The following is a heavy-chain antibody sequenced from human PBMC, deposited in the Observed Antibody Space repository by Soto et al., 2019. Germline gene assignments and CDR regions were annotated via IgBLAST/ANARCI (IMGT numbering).Heavy chain of an antibody. Sequence: ETLSLSCTVSVGSISSSSYYWGWIRQPPGKGLEWIGSIYYSGSTYYNPSLKSRVTISVDTSKNQFSLKLSSVTAADTAVYYCARHLYFQGGVFDYWGQGTLVTVSS. J-gene: IGHJ4*02. CDR3: ARHLYFQGGVFDY. CDR2: IYYSGST. D-gene: IGHD3-16*01. V-gene: IGHV4-39*01. CDR1: VGSISSSSYY.